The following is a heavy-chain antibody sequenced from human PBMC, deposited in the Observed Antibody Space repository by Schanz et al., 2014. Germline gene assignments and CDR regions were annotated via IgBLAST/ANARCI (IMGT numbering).Heavy chain of an antibody. CDR1: GFSLNTYG. CDR2: IWNNGVTK. D-gene: IGHD3-10*01. Sequence: QAQLMESGGGVVQPGTSLILSCSVSGFSLNTYGIHWFRQPAGKGLEWVAVIWNNGVTKYYADSVRGRFTISRDNSKNTLYLQMNSLRADDTAVYYCARANYRRKINFDYWGRGTLVTVSS. V-gene: IGHV3-33*01. CDR3: ARANYRRKINFDY. J-gene: IGHJ4*02.